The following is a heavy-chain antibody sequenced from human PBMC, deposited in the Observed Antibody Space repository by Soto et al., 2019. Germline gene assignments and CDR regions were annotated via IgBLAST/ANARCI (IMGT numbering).Heavy chain of an antibody. Sequence: ASVKVSCKASGYTFTGYYMHWVRQAPGQGLEWMGWINPNSGGTNYAQKFQGRVTMTRDTSISTAYMELSRLRSDDTAMYYCARDLNYGTYYYYGMDGWGQGTTVTVSS. D-gene: IGHD4-17*01. CDR3: ARDLNYGTYYYYGMDG. V-gene: IGHV1-2*02. J-gene: IGHJ6*02. CDR1: GYTFTGYY. CDR2: INPNSGGT.